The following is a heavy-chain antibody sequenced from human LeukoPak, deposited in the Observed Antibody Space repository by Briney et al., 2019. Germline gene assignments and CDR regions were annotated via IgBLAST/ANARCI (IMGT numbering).Heavy chain of an antibody. D-gene: IGHD1-1*01. CDR2: VGRGGGDT. V-gene: IGHV3-23*01. CDR1: GFTFSNYA. Sequence: TGGSLRLSCVASGFTFSNYAASWFRQAPGKGLEWVSTVGRGGGDTYYADSVRGRFTISKDSSKITLQMNSLSADDTAMYYCVKHSGGVYGSSDYWGQGILVTVSS. J-gene: IGHJ4*02. CDR3: VKHSGGVYGSSDY.